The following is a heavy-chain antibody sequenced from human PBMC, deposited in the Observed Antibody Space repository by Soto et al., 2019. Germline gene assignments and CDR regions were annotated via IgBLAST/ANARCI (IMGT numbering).Heavy chain of an antibody. V-gene: IGHV3-30*18. CDR2: ISYDGSNK. Sequence: LRLSCAASGFTFSSYGMHWVRQAPGKGLEWVAVISYDGSNKYYADSVKGRFTISRDNSKNTLYLQMNSLRAEDTAVYYCAKDRSDYFDYWGQGTLVTVSS. CDR3: AKDRSDYFDY. J-gene: IGHJ4*02. CDR1: GFTFSSYG.